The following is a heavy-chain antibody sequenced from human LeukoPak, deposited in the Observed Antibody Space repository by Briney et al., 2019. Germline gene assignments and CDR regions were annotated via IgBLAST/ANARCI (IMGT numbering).Heavy chain of an antibody. D-gene: IGHD3-3*01. Sequence: GGSLRLSCAASGFTFDDYAMHWVRQAPGKGLEWVSGISWNSGSIGYADSVKGRFTISRDNAKNSLYLQMNSLRAEDTAVYYCARVSGITIFGVVIMNGYYYGMDVWGQGTTVTVSS. V-gene: IGHV3-9*01. CDR1: GFTFDDYA. CDR2: ISWNSGSI. CDR3: ARVSGITIFGVVIMNGYYYGMDV. J-gene: IGHJ6*02.